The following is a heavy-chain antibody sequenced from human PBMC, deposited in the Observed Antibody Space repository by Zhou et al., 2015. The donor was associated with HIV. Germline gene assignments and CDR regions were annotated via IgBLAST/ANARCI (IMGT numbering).Heavy chain of an antibody. CDR3: ARDVGQSSGSGLWYFDL. D-gene: IGHD3-22*01. CDR2: IIPIFGTA. CDR1: GGTFSSYA. J-gene: IGHJ2*01. V-gene: IGHV1-69*01. Sequence: QVQLVQSGAEVKKPGSSVKVSCKASGGTFSSYAISWVRQAPGQGLEWMGGIIPIFGTANYAQKFQGRVTITADESTSTAYMELSSLRSEDTAVYYCARDVGQSSGSGLWYFDLWGRGTLVTVSS.